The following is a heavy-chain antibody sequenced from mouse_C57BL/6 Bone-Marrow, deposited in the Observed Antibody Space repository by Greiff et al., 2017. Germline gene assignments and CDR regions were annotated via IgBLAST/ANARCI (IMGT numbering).Heavy chain of an antibody. D-gene: IGHD2-3*01. CDR1: GYTFTDHT. V-gene: IGHV1-78*01. CDR3: ARRWLLRYYAMDY. Sequence: VQLQQSDAELVKPRASVKISCKVSGYTFTDHTIHWMKQRPEQGLEWIGYIYPRDGSTKYNEKFKGKATLTADKSSSTAYMQLNSLTSEDSAVYFCARRWLLRYYAMDYWGQGTSVTVSS. J-gene: IGHJ4*01. CDR2: IYPRDGST.